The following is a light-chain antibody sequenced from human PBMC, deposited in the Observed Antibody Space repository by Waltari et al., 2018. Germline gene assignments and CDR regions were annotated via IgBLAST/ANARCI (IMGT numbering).Light chain of an antibody. CDR2: EDN. CDR1: SGSIATNY. Sequence: NFMLTQPLSVSESPGKTVTISCTRSSGSIATNYVQWYQQRPGSSPTAVIYEDNQRPSGVPCRFSGSIDSSSNSAALTISGLKTEDEADYYCQAYDNRNHWVFGGGTKLTVL. V-gene: IGLV6-57*01. J-gene: IGLJ3*02. CDR3: QAYDNRNHWV.